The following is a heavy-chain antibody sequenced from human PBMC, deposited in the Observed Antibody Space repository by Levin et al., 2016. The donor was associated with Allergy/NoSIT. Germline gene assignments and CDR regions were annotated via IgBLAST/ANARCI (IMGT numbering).Heavy chain of an antibody. CDR1: GFTFDNSW. J-gene: IGHJ3*02. Sequence: GGSLRLSCVASGFTFDNSWMNWVRRAPGEGLEWVATIKGDGSDRAYVDSVRGRFTISMDNAKNSLYLQMNSLRVDDTAFYYCARDFSYNAFDIWGQGTMVTVSS. CDR3: ARDFSYNAFDI. D-gene: IGHD2/OR15-2a*01. V-gene: IGHV3-7*04. CDR2: IKGDGSDR.